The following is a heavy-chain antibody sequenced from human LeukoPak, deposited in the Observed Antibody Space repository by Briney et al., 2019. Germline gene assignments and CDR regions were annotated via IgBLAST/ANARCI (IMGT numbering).Heavy chain of an antibody. J-gene: IGHJ4*02. CDR2: ISAYNGNT. D-gene: IGHD2-15*01. V-gene: IGHV1-18*01. CDR3: ARGEYCSGGSCYQGYYFDY. Sequence: ASVKVSCKASGYTFTSYGISWVRQAPGQGLEWMGWISAYNGNTNYAQKLQGRVTMTTDTSTSTAYMELRSLRSDDTAVYYCARGEYCSGGSCYQGYYFDYWGQGTLVTVSS. CDR1: GYTFTSYG.